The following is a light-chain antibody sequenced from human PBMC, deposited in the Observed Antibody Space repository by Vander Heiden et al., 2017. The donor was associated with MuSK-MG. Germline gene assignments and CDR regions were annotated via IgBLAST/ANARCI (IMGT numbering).Light chain of an antibody. Sequence: DIQMTQSPSSLSASVGDRVTITCRASQSISSYLNWYQQKPGKAPKLLIYAASSLQSRVPSRFSGSASGTDFTLTISSLHPEDFATYYCQQSYSTPCSFGQGTKLEIK. V-gene: IGKV1-39*01. J-gene: IGKJ2*04. CDR2: AAS. CDR1: QSISSY. CDR3: QQSYSTPCS.